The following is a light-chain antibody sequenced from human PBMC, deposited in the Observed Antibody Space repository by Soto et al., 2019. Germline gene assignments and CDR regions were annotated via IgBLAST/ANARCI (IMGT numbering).Light chain of an antibody. CDR3: QRYSASPRT. Sequence: EIVLTQSPGTLSLSPGERATLSCRASQSVSSYLAWYQQKPGQAPRLLIYDASSRATGIPDRFSASGAGTDFTLTISRLEPEDSAVYYCQRYSASPRTFGPGTKVDI. CDR1: QSVSSY. V-gene: IGKV3-20*01. CDR2: DAS. J-gene: IGKJ3*01.